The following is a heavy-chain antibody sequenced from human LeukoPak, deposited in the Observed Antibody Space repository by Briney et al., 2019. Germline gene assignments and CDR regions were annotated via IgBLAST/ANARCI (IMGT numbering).Heavy chain of an antibody. D-gene: IGHD5-12*01. V-gene: IGHV1-2*06. CDR3: ARYTLRGGTYYFDY. CDR2: INPNSGGT. CDR1: GYTFTGYY. J-gene: IGHJ4*02. Sequence: GASVKVSRKASGYTFTGYYMHWVRQAPGQGLEWMGRINPNSGGTNYAQKFQGRVTMTRDTSISTAYMELSRLRSDDTAVYYCARYTLRGGTYYFDYWGQGTLVTVSS.